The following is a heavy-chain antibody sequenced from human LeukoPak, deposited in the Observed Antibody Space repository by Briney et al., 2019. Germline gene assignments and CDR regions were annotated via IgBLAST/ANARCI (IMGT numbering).Heavy chain of an antibody. CDR2: IWYDGSNK. Sequence: GRSLRLSCAASGFTFSTYGMHWVRQAPGKGLEWVGIIWYDGSNKYYADSVKGRFTISRDISKNTLHLQMNSLRADDTAVYYCAREESGSLDFWGQGTLVTVSS. V-gene: IGHV3-33*01. D-gene: IGHD1-26*01. CDR3: AREESGSLDF. J-gene: IGHJ4*02. CDR1: GFTFSTYG.